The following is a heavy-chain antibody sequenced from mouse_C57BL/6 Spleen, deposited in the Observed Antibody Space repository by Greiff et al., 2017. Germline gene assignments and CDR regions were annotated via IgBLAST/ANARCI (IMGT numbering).Heavy chain of an antibody. CDR1: GCSFTGYY. Sequence: VQLQQSGPELVKPGASVKISCKASGCSFTGYYMNWVKQSPEKSLEWIGEINPSTGGTTYNQKFKAKATLTVDKSSSTAYMQLKSLTSEDSAVYYCARSITTVVASPYWYFDVWGTGTTVTVSS. CDR2: INPSTGGT. V-gene: IGHV1-42*01. J-gene: IGHJ1*03. D-gene: IGHD1-1*01. CDR3: ARSITTVVASPYWYFDV.